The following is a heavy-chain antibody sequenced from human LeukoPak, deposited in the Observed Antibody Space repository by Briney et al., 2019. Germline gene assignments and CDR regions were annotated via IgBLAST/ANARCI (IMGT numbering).Heavy chain of an antibody. J-gene: IGHJ6*03. V-gene: IGHV4-59*08. Sequence: SETLSLACTVSGDSITPYYLSWIRQSPGGSLEYIGFISDTGTTNYNPSLRGRVSISVDTSKSQFSLKLKSVTAADSAIYYCTRTFTGAHYYYIPVGSAGTTVTVSS. D-gene: IGHD7-27*01. CDR2: ISDTGTT. CDR1: GDSITPYY. CDR3: TRTFTGAHYYYIPV.